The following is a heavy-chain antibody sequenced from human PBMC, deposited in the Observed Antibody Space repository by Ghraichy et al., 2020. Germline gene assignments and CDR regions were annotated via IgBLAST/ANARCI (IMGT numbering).Heavy chain of an antibody. V-gene: IGHV4-39*01. CDR2: IYYSGST. J-gene: IGHJ4*02. Sequence: SETLSLTCTVSGGSISSSSYYWGWIRQPPGKGLEWIGSIYYSGSTYYNPSLKSRVTISVDTSKNQFSLKLSSVTAADTAVYYCAAPRITIFGVVIMDDYWGQGTLVTVSS. CDR3: AAPRITIFGVVIMDDY. CDR1: GGSISSSSYY. D-gene: IGHD3-3*01.